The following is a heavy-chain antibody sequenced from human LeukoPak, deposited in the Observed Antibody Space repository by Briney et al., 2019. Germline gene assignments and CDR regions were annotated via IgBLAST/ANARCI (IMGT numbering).Heavy chain of an antibody. Sequence: ASVKVSCKASGYTFTSYGISWVRQAPGQGLEWMGWISAYNGNTNYAQKLQGRVTMTTETSTSTAYMELRSLRSDDTAVYYCARVDYYSGLYRYGPRTYYFDYWGQGTLVTVSS. CDR1: GYTFTSYG. CDR3: ARVDYYSGLYRYGPRTYYFDY. D-gene: IGHD5-18*01. J-gene: IGHJ4*02. CDR2: ISAYNGNT. V-gene: IGHV1-18*01.